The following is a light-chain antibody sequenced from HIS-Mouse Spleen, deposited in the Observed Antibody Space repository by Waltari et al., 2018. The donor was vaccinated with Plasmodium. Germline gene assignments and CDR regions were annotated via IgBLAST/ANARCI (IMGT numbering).Light chain of an antibody. CDR2: GAS. CDR1: PSVSSN. J-gene: IGKJ1*01. CDR3: QQYNNWPRGT. V-gene: IGKV3-15*01. Sequence: EIVMTQSPATLSVSPGESATLPCRASPSVSSNLAWYQQKPGQAPRLLIYGASTRATGIPARFSGSGSGTEFTLTISSMQSEDFAVYYCQQYNNWPRGTFGQGTKVEIK.